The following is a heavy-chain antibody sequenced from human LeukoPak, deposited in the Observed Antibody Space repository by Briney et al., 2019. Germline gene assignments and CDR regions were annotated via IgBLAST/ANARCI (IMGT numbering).Heavy chain of an antibody. Sequence: ASVKVSCKASGYTFTGYYMHWVRQAPGQGLEWMGWINPNSGGTNYAQKFQGRVTMTRDTSISTAYMELSRLRSDDTAVYYCARDRGYCSGGSCYQYYYYYYMDVWGKGTTVTISS. CDR1: GYTFTGYY. CDR3: ARDRGYCSGGSCYQYYYYYYMDV. D-gene: IGHD2-15*01. J-gene: IGHJ6*03. CDR2: INPNSGGT. V-gene: IGHV1-2*02.